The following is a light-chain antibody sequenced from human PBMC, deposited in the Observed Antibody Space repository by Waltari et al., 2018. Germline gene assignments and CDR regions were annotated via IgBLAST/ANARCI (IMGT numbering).Light chain of an antibody. J-gene: IGKJ5*01. CDR3: QQYNNWLSVT. V-gene: IGKV3-15*01. CDR2: GAS. Sequence: EIVVTQSPATLSVSPGERATLSCRISQTITNNLAWYQQKPGQTPRLLIYGASTRAIGIPARFSGSGSGTEFTLTISSLQSEDFAVYYCQQYNNWLSVTFGQGTRLEI. CDR1: QTITNN.